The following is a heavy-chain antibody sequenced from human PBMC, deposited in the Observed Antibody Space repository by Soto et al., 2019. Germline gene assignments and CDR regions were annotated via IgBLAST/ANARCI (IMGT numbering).Heavy chain of an antibody. CDR1: GGSISTSNW. J-gene: IGHJ4*02. Sequence: QVQLQESGPGLVKPSGTLSLTCAVSGGSISTSNWWSWVRQPPGKGLEWIGEVYRTGSTTYNPSLESRLTISVDKSKKQFSLKLTSVTAADTAVYYCARARATIAAAAIFDCWGQGTLVTVSS. D-gene: IGHD6-13*01. V-gene: IGHV4-4*02. CDR3: ARARATIAAAAIFDC. CDR2: VYRTGST.